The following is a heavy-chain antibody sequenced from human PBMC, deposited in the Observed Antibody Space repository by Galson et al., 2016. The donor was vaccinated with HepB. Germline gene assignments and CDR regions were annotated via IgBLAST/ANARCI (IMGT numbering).Heavy chain of an antibody. J-gene: IGHJ4*02. CDR1: GYSLSEIS. CDR2: VRPGDGET. CDR3: AAVVYYYDAAGHYYRIDS. D-gene: IGHD3-22*01. Sequence: SVKVSCKVSGYSLSEISIHWVRQAPGQGLEWMGGVRPGDGETFYAQQFQGRVTVNEDTTTDTAYMELSSLRSEDTAVYFCAAVVYYYDAAGHYYRIDSWGQGTLVTVSS. V-gene: IGHV1-24*01.